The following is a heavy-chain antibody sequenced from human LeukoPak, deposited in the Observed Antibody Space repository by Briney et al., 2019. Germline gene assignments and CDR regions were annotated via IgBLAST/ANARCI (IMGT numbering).Heavy chain of an antibody. V-gene: IGHV4-34*01. CDR1: GGSFSGYY. CDR2: INHSGST. CDR3: ARRGGRFGESYNYYYYMDV. Sequence: PSETLSLTCAVYGGSFSGYYWSWIRQPPGKGLEWIGEINHSGSTNYNPSLKSRVTISVDTSKNQFSLKLSSVTAADTAVYYCARRGGRFGESYNYYYYMDVWGKGTTVTISS. J-gene: IGHJ6*03. D-gene: IGHD3-10*01.